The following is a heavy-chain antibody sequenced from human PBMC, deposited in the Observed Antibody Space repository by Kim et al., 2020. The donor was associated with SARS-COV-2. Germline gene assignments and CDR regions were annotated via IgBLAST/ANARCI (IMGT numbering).Heavy chain of an antibody. J-gene: IGHJ6*02. D-gene: IGHD2-15*01. V-gene: IGHV3-43*02. CDR3: AKDIGYCSGGSCYPVYYGMDV. Sequence: GGSLRLSCAASGFTFDDYAMHWVRQAPGKGLEWVSLISGDGGSTYYADSVKGRFTISRDNSKNSLYLQMNSLRTEDTALYYCAKDIGYCSGGSCYPVYYGMDVWGQGTTVTVSS. CDR1: GFTFDDYA. CDR2: ISGDGGST.